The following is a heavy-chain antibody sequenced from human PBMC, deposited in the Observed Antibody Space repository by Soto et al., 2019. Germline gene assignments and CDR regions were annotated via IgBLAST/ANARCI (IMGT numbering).Heavy chain of an antibody. D-gene: IGHD3-22*01. Sequence: PGGSLRLSCVASGFTFDDYAIHWVRQTPGKGPEWVSGLTWNGEVLGYADSVKGRFTISRDNAKNSLYLEMNSLRPEDTALYYCVKDSESSGYLTHLDYWGQGTLVTVS. CDR3: VKDSESSGYLTHLDY. CDR1: GFTFDDYA. CDR2: LTWNGEVL. J-gene: IGHJ4*02. V-gene: IGHV3-9*01.